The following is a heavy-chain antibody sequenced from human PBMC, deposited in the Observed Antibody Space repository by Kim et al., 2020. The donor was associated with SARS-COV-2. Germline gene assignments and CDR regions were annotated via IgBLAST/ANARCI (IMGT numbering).Heavy chain of an antibody. CDR1: GFTFSSYE. CDR3: ARDPSGLYGSGSFFDY. V-gene: IGHV3-48*03. Sequence: GGSLRLSCAASGFTFSSYEMNWVRQAPGKGLEWVSYISSSGSTIYYADSVKGRFTISRDNAKNSLYLQMNSLRAEDTAVYYCARDPSGLYGSGSFFDYWGQGTLVTVSS. D-gene: IGHD3-10*01. J-gene: IGHJ4*02. CDR2: ISSSGSTI.